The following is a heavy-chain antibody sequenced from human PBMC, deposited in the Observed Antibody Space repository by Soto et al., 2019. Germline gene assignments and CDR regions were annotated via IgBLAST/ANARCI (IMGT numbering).Heavy chain of an antibody. Sequence: ASVKVSCKASGYTFTGYYMHWVRQAPGQGLEWMGWINPNSGGTNYAQKFQGWVTMTRDTSISTAYMELSRLRSDDTAVYYCAREEVLRYFDWFPHGMDVWGQGTTVTVSS. CDR2: INPNSGGT. D-gene: IGHD3-9*01. V-gene: IGHV1-2*04. CDR1: GYTFTGYY. CDR3: AREEVLRYFDWFPHGMDV. J-gene: IGHJ6*02.